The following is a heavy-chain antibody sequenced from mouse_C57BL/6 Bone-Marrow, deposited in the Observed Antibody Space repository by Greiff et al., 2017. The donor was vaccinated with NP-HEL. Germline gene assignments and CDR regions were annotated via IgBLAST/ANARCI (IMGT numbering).Heavy chain of an antibody. Sequence: DVKLVESGGGLVQPGGSLKLSCAASGFTFSDYGMAWVRQAPRKGPEWVAFISNLAYSIYYADTVTGRFTISRENAKNTLYLEMSSLRSEDTAMYYCARHDWDLFFAYWGQGTLVTVSA. CDR3: ARHDWDLFFAY. CDR1: GFTFSDYG. CDR2: ISNLAYSI. V-gene: IGHV5-15*01. J-gene: IGHJ3*01. D-gene: IGHD4-1*01.